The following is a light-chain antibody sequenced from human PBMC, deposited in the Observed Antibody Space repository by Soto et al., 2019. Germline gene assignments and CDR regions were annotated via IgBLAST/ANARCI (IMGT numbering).Light chain of an antibody. Sequence: AIQITQSPSSLSASVGGRVTIACRASQGIRNDLGWYQQKPGKAPKLLIYAASNLQSGVPSRFSGSGSGTLFTLTISSLQPEDFATYYCLQDHNYPWTFGQGTKVDIK. CDR1: QGIRND. CDR2: AAS. J-gene: IGKJ1*01. V-gene: IGKV1-6*01. CDR3: LQDHNYPWT.